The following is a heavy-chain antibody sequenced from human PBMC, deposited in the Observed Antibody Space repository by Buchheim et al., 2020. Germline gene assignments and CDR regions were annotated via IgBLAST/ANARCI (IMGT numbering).Heavy chain of an antibody. V-gene: IGHV3-30*04. J-gene: IGHJ6*02. Sequence: QVQLVESGGGVVQPGRSLRLSCAASGFTFSSYAMHWVRQAPGKGLEWVAVISYDGSNKYYADSVKGRFTISRDNSKNTLYLQMNSLRAEDTAVYYCARAGGGGVVVYYYYGMDVWGQGTT. D-gene: IGHD3-3*01. CDR2: ISYDGSNK. CDR3: ARAGGGGVVVYYYYGMDV. CDR1: GFTFSSYA.